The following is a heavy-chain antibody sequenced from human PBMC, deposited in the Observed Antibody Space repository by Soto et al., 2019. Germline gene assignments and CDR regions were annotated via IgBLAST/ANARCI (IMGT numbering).Heavy chain of an antibody. D-gene: IGHD4-4*01. Sequence: QVQLVQSGAEVKKPGSSVKVSCKASGGTFSSYTISWVRQAPGQGLEWMGRIIPILDIANYAQKFQGRVTITADKSTSTAYMELSSLRSEDTAVYYCARAPTTEVYYYYYMDVWGKGTTVTVSS. CDR1: GGTFSSYT. J-gene: IGHJ6*03. CDR3: ARAPTTEVYYYYYMDV. CDR2: IIPILDIA. V-gene: IGHV1-69*02.